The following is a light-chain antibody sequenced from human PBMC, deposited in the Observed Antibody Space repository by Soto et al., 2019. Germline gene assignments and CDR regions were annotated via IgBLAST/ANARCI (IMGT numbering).Light chain of an antibody. V-gene: IGLV3-21*02. Sequence: SYELTPPPSVSVAPGQTARITCGGSKLGSESVHWYRQKPGQAPVLVVYDDSDRPSGIPERFSGSNSGHTATLTINRVEAGDEADYYCQVWDSSDNHVVFGGGTKLTVL. CDR1: KLGSES. CDR2: DDS. CDR3: QVWDSSDNHVV. J-gene: IGLJ3*02.